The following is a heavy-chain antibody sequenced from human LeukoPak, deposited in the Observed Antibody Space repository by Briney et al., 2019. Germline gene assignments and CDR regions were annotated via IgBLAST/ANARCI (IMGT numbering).Heavy chain of an antibody. V-gene: IGHV4-59*01. CDR3: ARGHYDFWSGFNWFDP. D-gene: IGHD3-3*01. CDR2: IYYSGST. CDR1: GGSISSYY. J-gene: IGHJ5*02. Sequence: PSETLSLTCTVSGGSISSYYWSWIRQPPGKGLEWIGYIYYSGSTNYNPSLKSRVTISVDTSKNQFSLKLSSVTAADTAVYYCARGHYDFWSGFNWFDPWGQGTLVTVSS.